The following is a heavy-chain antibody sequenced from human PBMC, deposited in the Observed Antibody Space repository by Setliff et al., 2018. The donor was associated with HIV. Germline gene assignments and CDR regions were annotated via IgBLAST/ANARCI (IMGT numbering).Heavy chain of an antibody. CDR1: GLTFNKFA. D-gene: IGHD2-15*01. Sequence: GSLRLSCATSGLTFNKFALHWVRQAPGKGLEWVAIISYDETTKLYADSVKGRFTISRDNSKDTVFLQLSSLTVDDTGVYYCARDALFCDGGRCSAFNWLDSWGQGTLVTVSS. CDR3: ARDALFCDGGRCSAFNWLDS. CDR2: ISYDETTK. J-gene: IGHJ5*01. V-gene: IGHV3-30-3*01.